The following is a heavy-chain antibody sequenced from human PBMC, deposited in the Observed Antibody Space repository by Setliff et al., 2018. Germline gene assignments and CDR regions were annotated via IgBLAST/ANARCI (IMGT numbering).Heavy chain of an antibody. D-gene: IGHD2-2*01. J-gene: IGHJ6*03. Sequence: SETLSLTCTVSGGSISSYYWSWIRQSPGKGLELIGYIYYSGSTKYNPSLNSRVIMSVDMSKNQFSLNLNSVTAADTAVYYCARKSRNIVVVPAAVIYYYYYYMDVWGKGTTVTVSS. CDR3: ARKSRNIVVVPAAVIYYYYYYMDV. CDR2: IYYSGST. V-gene: IGHV4-59*01. CDR1: GGSISSYY.